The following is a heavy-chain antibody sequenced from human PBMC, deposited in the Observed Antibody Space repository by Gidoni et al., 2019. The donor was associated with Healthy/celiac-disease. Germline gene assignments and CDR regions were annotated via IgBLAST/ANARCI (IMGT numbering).Heavy chain of an antibody. CDR1: GFTFSSYW. CDR3: ARDHSSSWYDYYYGMDV. D-gene: IGHD6-13*01. V-gene: IGHV3-74*01. Sequence: EVQLVESGGGLVQPGGSLRLSCAASGFTFSSYWMHWVRQAPGKGLVWVPRINSDGSSTSYADAVKGRFTISRDNAKNTLYLQMNSLRAEDTAVYYCARDHSSSWYDYYYGMDVWGQGTTVTVSS. J-gene: IGHJ6*02. CDR2: INSDGSST.